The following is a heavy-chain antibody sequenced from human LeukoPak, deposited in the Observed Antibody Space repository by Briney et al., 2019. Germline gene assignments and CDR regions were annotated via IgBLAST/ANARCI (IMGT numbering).Heavy chain of an antibody. D-gene: IGHD3-22*01. Sequence: SETLSLTCTGSGGSISSNYWSWIRQPPGKGLEWIGYIYYSGSTNYNPSLKGRVTISLDTSNNQFSLKLSSVTAADTAVYYCARLYYYDSRGYFPYWGQGTLVTVS. J-gene: IGHJ4*02. CDR1: GGSISSNY. V-gene: IGHV4-59*01. CDR3: ARLYYYDSRGYFPY. CDR2: IYYSGST.